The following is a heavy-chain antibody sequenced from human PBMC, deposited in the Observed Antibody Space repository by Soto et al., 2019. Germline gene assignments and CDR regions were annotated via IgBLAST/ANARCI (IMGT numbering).Heavy chain of an antibody. Sequence: ASVKVSCKASGFSFTGYYIHWLRQAPGQGLEWMGWINAHSGGTEYAQKFQGRVTLTRDTSIATAYLTLTSLTSDDTAVYYCAKDLARLRDDYGGNYFDYWGQGTLVTVSS. J-gene: IGHJ4*02. D-gene: IGHD4-17*01. V-gene: IGHV1-2*02. CDR3: AKDLARLRDDYGGNYFDY. CDR1: GFSFTGYY. CDR2: INAHSGGT.